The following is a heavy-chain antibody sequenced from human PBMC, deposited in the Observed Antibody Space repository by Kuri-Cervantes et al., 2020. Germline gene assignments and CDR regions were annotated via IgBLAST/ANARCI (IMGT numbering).Heavy chain of an antibody. D-gene: IGHD6-13*01. CDR2: IYYSGST. V-gene: IGHV4-39*01. J-gene: IGHJ4*02. Sequence: ESLKISCTVSGGSISSYYWGWIRQPPGKGLEWIGSIYYSGSTYYNPSLKSRVTISVDTSKNQFSLKLSSVTAADTAVYYCARQGSYSSSWDYWGQGTLVTVSS. CDR3: ARQGSYSSSWDY. CDR1: GGSISSYY.